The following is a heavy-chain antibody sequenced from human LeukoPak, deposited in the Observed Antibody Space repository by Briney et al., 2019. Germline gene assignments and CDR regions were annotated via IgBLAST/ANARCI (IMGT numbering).Heavy chain of an antibody. V-gene: IGHV3-53*01. D-gene: IGHD3-16*02. J-gene: IGHJ4*02. Sequence: GGSLRLSCAASGFTVSSNYMSWVRQAPGKGLEWVSVIYSGVSTYYADSVKGRFTISRDNSKNTVYLQMNSLRAEDTAVYYCARDRSPGFDYWGQGTLVTVSS. CDR3: ARDRSPGFDY. CDR2: IYSGVST. CDR1: GFTVSSNY.